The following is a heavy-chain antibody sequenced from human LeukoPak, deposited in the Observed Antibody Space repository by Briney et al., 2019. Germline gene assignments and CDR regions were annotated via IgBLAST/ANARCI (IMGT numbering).Heavy chain of an antibody. J-gene: IGHJ6*02. CDR2: IIPILGIA. V-gene: IGHV1-69*04. Sequence: GSSVKVSCKASGGTFSRYAISWVRQAPGQGLEWMGRIIPILGIANYAQKFQGRVTITVDKSTSTAYMELSSLRSEDTAVYYCARDLRTYGDYVGYYYGMDVWGQGTTVTVSS. CDR1: GGTFSRYA. D-gene: IGHD4-17*01. CDR3: ARDLRTYGDYVGYYYGMDV.